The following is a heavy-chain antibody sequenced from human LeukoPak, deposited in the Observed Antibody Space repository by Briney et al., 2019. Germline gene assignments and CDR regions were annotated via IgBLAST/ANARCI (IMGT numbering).Heavy chain of an antibody. Sequence: SGGSLRLSCAASGFTFSSYSMNWVRQAPGKGLEWVSSISSSSSYIYYADSVKGRFTISRDNAKNSLYLQMNSLRAEDTAVYYCARDGDIVVVTAFDRTTGVFDIWGQGTMVTVSS. D-gene: IGHD2-21*02. CDR1: GFTFSSYS. CDR2: ISSSSSYI. V-gene: IGHV3-21*01. CDR3: ARDGDIVVVTAFDRTTGVFDI. J-gene: IGHJ3*02.